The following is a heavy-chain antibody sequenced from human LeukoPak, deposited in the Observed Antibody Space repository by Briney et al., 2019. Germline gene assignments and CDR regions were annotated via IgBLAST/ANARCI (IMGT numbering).Heavy chain of an antibody. D-gene: IGHD6-13*01. Sequence: GGSLRLSCAASGFTFSSYAMSWVRQAPGKGLEWVSGIYSGGSTYYADSVKGRFTISRDNSKNTLYLQMNSLRAEDTAVYYCARARADYYYGMDVWGQGTTVTVSS. V-gene: IGHV3-66*01. CDR3: ARARADYYYGMDV. J-gene: IGHJ6*02. CDR1: GFTFSSYA. CDR2: IYSGGST.